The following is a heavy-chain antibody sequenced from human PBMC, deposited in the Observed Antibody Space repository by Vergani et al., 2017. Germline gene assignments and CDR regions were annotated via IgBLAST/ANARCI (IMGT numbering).Heavy chain of an antibody. D-gene: IGHD4-17*01. Sequence: QVQLVQSGTEVRKPGASVKLSCKTSGYTFTRYYMHCVRQPPGQGLEWMGIINPSGGSTRYAQKFQGRVTMTMDTSTSTVYMELSSLRSEDTAVYYCARAPGYGDVAYFDYWGQGTLVTVSS. J-gene: IGHJ4*02. CDR2: INPSGGST. CDR1: GYTFTRYY. V-gene: IGHV1-46*03. CDR3: ARAPGYGDVAYFDY.